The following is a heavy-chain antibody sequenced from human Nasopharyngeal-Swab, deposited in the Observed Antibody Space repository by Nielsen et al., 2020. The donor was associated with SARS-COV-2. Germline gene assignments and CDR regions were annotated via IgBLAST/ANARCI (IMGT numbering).Heavy chain of an antibody. V-gene: IGHV3-11*01. CDR2: ISSSGSTI. D-gene: IGHD3-16*02. J-gene: IGHJ4*02. CDR3: ARWTSYDYVWGSYRSSYYFDY. CDR1: GFTFSDYY. Sequence: GGSLRLSCAASGFTFSDYYMSWIRQAPGKGLEWVSYISSSGSTIYYADSVKGRFTISRDNAKNSLYLQMNSLRAEDTAVYYCARWTSYDYVWGSYRSSYYFDYWGQGTQVTVSS.